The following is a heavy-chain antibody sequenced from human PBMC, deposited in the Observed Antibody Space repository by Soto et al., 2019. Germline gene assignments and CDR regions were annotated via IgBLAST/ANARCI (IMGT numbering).Heavy chain of an antibody. D-gene: IGHD6-19*01. CDR1: GYSFNSNW. CDR3: GRLFDSSGWYDY. J-gene: IGHJ4*02. CDR2: IYPGDSDT. V-gene: IGHV5-51*01. Sequence: PGESLKISCKGSGYSFNSNWIGWVRQMPGKGLERMGIIYPGDSDTRYSPSFQGQVTISADKSITTAYLQWSSLRASDSAMYYCGRLFDSSGWYDYWGQGTLVTVSS.